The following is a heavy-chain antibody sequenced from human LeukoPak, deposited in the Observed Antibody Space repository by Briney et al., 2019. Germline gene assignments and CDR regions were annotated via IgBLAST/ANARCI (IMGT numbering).Heavy chain of an antibody. Sequence: ASVKVSCKASGYTFSSYDINWVRQAAGQGLEWMGWMNPKTGNTGFSQKFQGRVTITRDTSVSTAYMELSRLTSEDTGVYYCTRGLPRDGLVVIAAANEYWGQGSLVTVSS. J-gene: IGHJ4*02. V-gene: IGHV1-8*03. CDR1: GYTFSSYD. CDR2: MNPKTGNT. D-gene: IGHD2-2*01. CDR3: TRGLPRDGLVVIAAANEY.